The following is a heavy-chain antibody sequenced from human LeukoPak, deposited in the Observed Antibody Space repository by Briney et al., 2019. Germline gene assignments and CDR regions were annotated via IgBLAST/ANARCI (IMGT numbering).Heavy chain of an antibody. CDR2: IYSSGST. CDR3: ARAWYDSSGYYYTFDY. D-gene: IGHD3-22*01. CDR1: GGSITNYY. V-gene: IGHV4-4*07. Sequence: SETLSLTCTVSGGSITNYYWSWVRQPAGKGLEWIGRIYSSGSTNYNPSLKSRVTISVDTSKNQFSLKLSSVTAADTAVYYCARAWYDSSGYYYTFDYWGQGTLVTVSS. J-gene: IGHJ4*02.